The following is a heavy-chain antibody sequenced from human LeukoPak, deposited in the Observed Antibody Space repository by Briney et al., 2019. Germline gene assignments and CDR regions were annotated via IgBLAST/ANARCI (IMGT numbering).Heavy chain of an antibody. Sequence: KPSETLSLTCTVSGGSISSSSYYWGWIRQPPGKGLEWIGSIYYSGNTFYNPSLKSRVTISVDTPKNQFSLNVISVTAADTALYFCARQRIYSSGWFWGQGALVTVSS. V-gene: IGHV4-39*01. CDR2: IYYSGNT. J-gene: IGHJ4*02. D-gene: IGHD6-13*01. CDR1: GGSISSSSYY. CDR3: ARQRIYSSGWF.